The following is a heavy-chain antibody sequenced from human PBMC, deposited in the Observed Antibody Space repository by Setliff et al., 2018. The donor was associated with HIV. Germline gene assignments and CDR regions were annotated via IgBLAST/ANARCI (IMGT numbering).Heavy chain of an antibody. CDR3: ARDLYYYDSSSYYPGNYYGMDV. CDR1: GGTFSSYA. V-gene: IGHV1-69*13. D-gene: IGHD3-22*01. Sequence: SVKVSCKASGGTFSSYAISWVRQAPGQGLEWMGGIILLFGTPNYAQKFQGRVTITADESTSTAYMELSSLRSEDTAVYYCARDLYYYDSSSYYPGNYYGMDVWGQGTTVTVSS. CDR2: IILLFGTP. J-gene: IGHJ6*02.